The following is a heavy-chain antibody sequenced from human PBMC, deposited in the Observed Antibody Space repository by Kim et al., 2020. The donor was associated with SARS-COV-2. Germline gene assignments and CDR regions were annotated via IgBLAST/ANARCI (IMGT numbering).Heavy chain of an antibody. V-gene: IGHV4-34*01. Sequence: SETLSLTCAVYGGSFSGYYWSWIRQPPGKGLEWIGEINHSGSTNYNPSLKSRVTISVDTSKNQFSLKLSSVTAADTAVYYCARAPRGAYIVVDLNWFDPWGQGTLVTVSS. CDR2: INHSGST. CDR1: GGSFSGYY. J-gene: IGHJ5*02. D-gene: IGHD3-22*01. CDR3: ARAPRGAYIVVDLNWFDP.